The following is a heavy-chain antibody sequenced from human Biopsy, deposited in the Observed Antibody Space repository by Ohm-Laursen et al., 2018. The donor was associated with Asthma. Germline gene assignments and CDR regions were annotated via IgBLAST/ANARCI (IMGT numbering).Heavy chain of an antibody. V-gene: IGHV3-30*18. J-gene: IGHJ4*02. Sequence: SLRLSCAASGFLFRSFGMHWVRQAPGKGLEWVAVISYDGNHKFYEDSVKGRFTISRDNSRNTLYLQMNSLRTEDTAVYYCAKRRGYSGHDNDYWGQGTLVIVSS. CDR3: AKRRGYSGHDNDY. D-gene: IGHD5-12*01. CDR2: ISYDGNHK. CDR1: GFLFRSFG.